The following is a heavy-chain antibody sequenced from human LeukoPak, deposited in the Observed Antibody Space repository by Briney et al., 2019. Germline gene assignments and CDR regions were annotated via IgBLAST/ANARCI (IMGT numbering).Heavy chain of an antibody. V-gene: IGHV1-46*04. D-gene: IGHD5-18*01. CDR1: GYTFTSYY. CDR3: ARDRGVDTAMVTNYYYYMDV. Sequence: ASVKVSCKASGYTFTSYYMHWVRQAPGQGLEWMGIINPSVGSTSYAQKLQGRVTMTRDTSTSTVYMELSSLRSEDTAVYYCARDRGVDTAMVTNYYYYMDVWGKGTTVTVSS. J-gene: IGHJ6*03. CDR2: INPSVGST.